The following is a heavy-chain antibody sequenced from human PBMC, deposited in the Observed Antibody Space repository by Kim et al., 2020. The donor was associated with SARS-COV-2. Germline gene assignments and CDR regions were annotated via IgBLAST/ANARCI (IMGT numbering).Heavy chain of an antibody. CDR3: ARTLDSRSSAFDI. Sequence: SETLSLTCAVYGGSFSGYYWSWIRQPPGKGLEWIGEINHSGSTNYNPSLKSRVTISVDTSKNQFSLKLSSVTAADTAVYYCARTLDSRSSAFDIWGQGTMVTVSS. D-gene: IGHD1-26*01. V-gene: IGHV4-34*01. CDR2: INHSGST. CDR1: GGSFSGYY. J-gene: IGHJ3*02.